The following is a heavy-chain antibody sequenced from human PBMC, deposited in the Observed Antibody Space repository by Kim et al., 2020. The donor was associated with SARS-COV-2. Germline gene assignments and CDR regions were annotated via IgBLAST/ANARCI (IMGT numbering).Heavy chain of an antibody. CDR2: INPNSGGT. CDR3: ARERTYSYGWSG. CDR1: GYTFTGYY. D-gene: IGHD5-18*01. Sequence: ASVKVSCKASGYTFTGYYMHWVRQAPGQGLEWMGRINPNSGGTNYAQKFQGRVTMTRDTSISTAYMELSRLRSDDTAVYYCARERTYSYGWSGWGQGTLVTVSS. J-gene: IGHJ4*02. V-gene: IGHV1-2*06.